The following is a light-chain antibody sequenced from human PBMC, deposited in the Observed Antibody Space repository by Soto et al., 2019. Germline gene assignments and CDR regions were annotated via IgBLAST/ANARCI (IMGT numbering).Light chain of an antibody. CDR3: QQYNNWPLT. V-gene: IGKV3-15*01. CDR2: GAS. CDR1: QSVSGN. J-gene: IGKJ4*01. Sequence: ETVMTQSPVTLSVSPGERATLSCRASQSVSGNLAWYQQRPGQTPRLLIYGASTRAAGIPARFSGSGSRTEFTLTLSSLQSEDFAVYYCQQYNNWPLTFGGGTKVEIK.